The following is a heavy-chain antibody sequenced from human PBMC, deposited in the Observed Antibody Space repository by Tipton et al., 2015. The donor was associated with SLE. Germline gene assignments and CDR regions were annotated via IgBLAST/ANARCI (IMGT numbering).Heavy chain of an antibody. CDR1: GGSFSVYY. D-gene: IGHD3-10*01. J-gene: IGHJ6*02. CDR3: ARGGGSYGSGSYYPMDV. Sequence: TLSLTCAFYGGSFSVYYWTWIRQPPGRGLEWIGEINHSGSTNYNPSLKSRVTISIDTSKNQFSLKLSSVTAADTAVYYCARGGGSYGSGSYYPMDVWGQGTTVTVSS. V-gene: IGHV4-34*01. CDR2: INHSGST.